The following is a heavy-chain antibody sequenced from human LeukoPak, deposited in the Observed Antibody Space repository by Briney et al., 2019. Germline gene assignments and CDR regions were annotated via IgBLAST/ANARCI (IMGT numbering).Heavy chain of an antibody. D-gene: IGHD3-3*01. CDR3: ARLTYYDFWSGYNYAFDI. J-gene: IGHJ3*02. Sequence: GASVKVSCKASGYTFTSYYMHRVRQAPGQGLEWMGIINPSGGSTSYAQKFQGRVTMTRDTSISTAYMELSRLRSDDTAVYYCARLTYYDFWSGYNYAFDIWGQGTMVTVSS. CDR1: GYTFTSYY. V-gene: IGHV1-46*01. CDR2: INPSGGST.